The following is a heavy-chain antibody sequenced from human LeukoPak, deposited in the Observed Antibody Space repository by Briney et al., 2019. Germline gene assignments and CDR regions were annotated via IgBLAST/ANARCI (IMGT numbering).Heavy chain of an antibody. J-gene: IGHJ4*02. CDR3: ARAGYYDSSGYYPL. V-gene: IGHV4-34*01. D-gene: IGHD3-22*01. CDR2: INHSGST. Sequence: SETLSLTCAVYGGSFSGYYWSWIRQPPGKGLEWIGEINHSGSTNYNPSLKSRVTISVDTSKNQFSLKLSSVTAADTAVYYCARAGYYDSSGYYPLWGQGTLVTVFS. CDR1: GGSFSGYY.